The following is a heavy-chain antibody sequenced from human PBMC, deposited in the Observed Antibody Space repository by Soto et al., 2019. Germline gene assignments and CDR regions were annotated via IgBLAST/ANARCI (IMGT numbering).Heavy chain of an antibody. CDR2: INHSGST. CDR1: GGSFSGYY. V-gene: IGHV4-34*01. D-gene: IGHD4-17*01. J-gene: IGHJ4*02. Sequence: SETLSLTCAVYGGSFSGYYWSWIRQPPGKGLEWIGEINHSGSTNYNPSLKSRVTISVDTSKNQFSLKLSSVTAADTAVYYCARSRGLSYGGNSGGPFDYWGQGTLVTVPS. CDR3: ARSRGLSYGGNSGGPFDY.